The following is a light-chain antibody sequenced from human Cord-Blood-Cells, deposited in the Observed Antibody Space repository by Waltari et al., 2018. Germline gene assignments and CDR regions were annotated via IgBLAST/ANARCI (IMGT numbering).Light chain of an antibody. V-gene: IGKV2-28*01. CDR1: QTLLHSNGYNY. CDR2: WGA. CDR3: MQALQTPPT. Sequence: DIVMTQSPLSLPVTPGAPSAISCRLTQTLLHSNGYNYLDWYLQKPGQSPQLLIYWGANRASGVPDRFSGSGSGTDFTLKISRVEAEDVGVYYCMQALQTPPTFGQGTKLEIK. J-gene: IGKJ2*01.